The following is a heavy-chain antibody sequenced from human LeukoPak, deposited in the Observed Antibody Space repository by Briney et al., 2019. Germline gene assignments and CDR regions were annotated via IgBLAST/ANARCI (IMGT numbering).Heavy chain of an antibody. V-gene: IGHV4-61*02. D-gene: IGHD3-22*01. Sequence: PSETLSLTCTVSGGSISSGSYYWSWIRQPAGKGLEWIGRIYTGGSTNYNPSLKSRVTISVDTSKNQFSLKLSSVTAADTAVYYCARETTSYYDSWKNDWDQGTLVTVSS. J-gene: IGHJ4*02. CDR1: GGSISSGSYY. CDR2: IYTGGST. CDR3: ARETTSYYDSWKND.